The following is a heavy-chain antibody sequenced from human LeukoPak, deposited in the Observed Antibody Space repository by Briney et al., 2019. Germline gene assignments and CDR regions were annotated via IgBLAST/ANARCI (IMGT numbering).Heavy chain of an antibody. CDR1: GYTFTSYG. J-gene: IGHJ5*02. D-gene: IGHD4-17*01. CDR3: TTDPNYGDSNWFDP. CDR2: ISAYNGNT. Sequence: ASVKVSCKASGYTFTSYGISWVRQAPGQGLEWMGWISAYNGNTNYAQKLQGRVTMTTDTSTSTAYMELRSLRSDDTAVYYCTTDPNYGDSNWFDPWGQGTLVTVSS. V-gene: IGHV1-18*01.